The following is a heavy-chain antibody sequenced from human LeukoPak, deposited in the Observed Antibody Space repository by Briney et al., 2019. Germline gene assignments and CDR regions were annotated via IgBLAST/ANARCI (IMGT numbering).Heavy chain of an antibody. CDR3: ARQSARTPRGGGCFDN. CDR2: VYYTGST. V-gene: IGHV4-39*01. D-gene: IGHD3-16*01. CDR1: GGSISSSRYY. J-gene: IGHJ4*02. Sequence: SETLSLTCTVSGGSISSSRYYWGWIRQPPGKGLEWIATVYYTGSTYYNPSLKSRVTISVATSQNQFSLKLSSVTAADTAVYYCARQSARTPRGGGCFDNWGQGTLVTVSS.